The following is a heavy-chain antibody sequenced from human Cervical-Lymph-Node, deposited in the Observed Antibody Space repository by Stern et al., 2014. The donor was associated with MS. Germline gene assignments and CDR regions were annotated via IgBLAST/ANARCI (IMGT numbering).Heavy chain of an antibody. CDR3: ARGQGTDFDY. V-gene: IGHV1-18*01. J-gene: IGHJ4*02. CDR1: GYMLTSYG. Sequence: MQLVESGAEVKKPGASVKVSCRASGYMLTSYGISWVRQAPGQGLEWMGWISAYNVNTVYAQKLQGRVTMTTDTSTSTAYMELRGLRSDDTAVYYCARGQGTDFDYWGQGTLVTVSS. CDR2: ISAYNVNT. D-gene: IGHD3-10*01.